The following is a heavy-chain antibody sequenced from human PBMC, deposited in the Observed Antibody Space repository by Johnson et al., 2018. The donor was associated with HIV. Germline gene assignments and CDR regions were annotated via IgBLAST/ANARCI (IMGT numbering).Heavy chain of an antibody. J-gene: IGHJ3*02. D-gene: IGHD2-15*01. V-gene: IGHV3-30*19. CDR2: ISHNGGTE. CDR3: ARLPVLVVVAGRPHGFDI. Sequence: QVQLVESGGGVVHPGRSLRLSCVGSGFTFSSYGMHWVRQAPGKGLDWVAFISHNGGTEYSADSVKGRFTISRDNAKNTLYLQMHSLRAEDTAVYYCARLPVLVVVAGRPHGFDIWGQGTMVTVSS. CDR1: GFTFSSYG.